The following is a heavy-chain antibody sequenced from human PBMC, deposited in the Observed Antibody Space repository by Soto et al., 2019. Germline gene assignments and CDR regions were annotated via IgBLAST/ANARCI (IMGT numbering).Heavy chain of an antibody. CDR1: GFTLSSYS. D-gene: IGHD6-19*01. CDR2: ISGSGGTI. J-gene: IGHJ4*02. CDR3: ARETGLRSSGWSYYFDF. V-gene: IGHV3-48*02. Sequence: EVQLVESGGGMVQPGGSLRVSCAASGFTLSSYSMHWVRQAPGKGLEWVSYISGSGGTIYYADSVKGRCPISRDNAKNSLSVQMNSLRDEDTGVCFCARETGLRSSGWSYYFDFWGQGTRVTVSS.